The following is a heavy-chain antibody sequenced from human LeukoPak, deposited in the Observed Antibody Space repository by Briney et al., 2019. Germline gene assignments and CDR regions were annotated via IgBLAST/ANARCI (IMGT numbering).Heavy chain of an antibody. V-gene: IGHV3-48*04. CDR3: APQQLPYYYGMDV. D-gene: IGHD6-13*01. J-gene: IGHJ6*02. Sequence: GGSLRLSCEASGFTFSDYNMNWVRQAPGKGLEWISYISSYETTVYYADSVRGRFTISRDNAKNSLFLQMNSLRAEDTAVYYCAPQQLPYYYGMDVWGQGTTVTVSS. CDR2: ISSYETTV. CDR1: GFTFSDYN.